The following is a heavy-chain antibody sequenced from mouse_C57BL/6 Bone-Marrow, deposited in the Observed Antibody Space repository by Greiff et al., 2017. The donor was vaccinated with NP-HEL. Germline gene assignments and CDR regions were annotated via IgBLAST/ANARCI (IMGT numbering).Heavy chain of an antibody. V-gene: IGHV1-22*01. CDR1: GYTFTDYN. D-gene: IGHD1-1*01. J-gene: IGHJ2*01. Sequence: EVKLQESGPELVKPGASVKMSCKASGYTFTDYNMHWVKQSHGKSLEWIGYINPNNGGTSYNQKFKGKATLTVNKSSSTAYMELRSLTSEDSAVYYCARFYYYGSSPDYWGQGTTLTVSS. CDR2: INPNNGGT. CDR3: ARFYYYGSSPDY.